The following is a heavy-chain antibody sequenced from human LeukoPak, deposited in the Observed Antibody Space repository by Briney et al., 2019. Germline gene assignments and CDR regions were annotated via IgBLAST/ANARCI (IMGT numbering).Heavy chain of an antibody. J-gene: IGHJ4*02. CDR1: GFTFSSYS. D-gene: IGHD3-16*02. V-gene: IGHV3-48*02. CDR3: ARVTRRLGELSSSLDY. Sequence: GGSLRLSCAASGFTFSSYSMNWVRQAPGKGLEWVSYISSSSSSTIYYADSVKGRFTISRDNAKNSLYLQMNSLRDEDTAVYYCARVTRRLGELSSSLDYWGQGTLVTVSS. CDR2: ISSSSSSTI.